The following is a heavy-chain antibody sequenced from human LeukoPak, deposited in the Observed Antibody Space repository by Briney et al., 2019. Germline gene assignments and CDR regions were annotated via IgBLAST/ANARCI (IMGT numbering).Heavy chain of an antibody. V-gene: IGHV3-21*01. CDR1: RFTFIGYT. Sequence: GGSLRLSCAASRFTFIGYTMNWIRQAPGKGLEWVSSISSRSTYIYYADSVKGRFTISRDNAKNSLYLQMNSLRAEDTAVYYCAREESGSSGWYDYWGQGTLLSVSS. J-gene: IGHJ4*02. CDR2: ISSRSTYI. CDR3: AREESGSSGWYDY. D-gene: IGHD6-19*01.